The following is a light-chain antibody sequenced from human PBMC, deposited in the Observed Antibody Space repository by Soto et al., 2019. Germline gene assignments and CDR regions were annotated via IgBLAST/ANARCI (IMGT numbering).Light chain of an antibody. J-gene: IGKJ5*01. CDR2: GAS. V-gene: IGKV3-15*01. Sequence: EIVLTQSPGTLSLSPGERATLSCRASQSVSSYLAWYQQKPGQAPRLLIYGASTRATGIPARFSGSGFGTEFTLTISSLQSEDFAVYYCQQYKNWPLFGQGTRLENK. CDR1: QSVSSY. CDR3: QQYKNWPL.